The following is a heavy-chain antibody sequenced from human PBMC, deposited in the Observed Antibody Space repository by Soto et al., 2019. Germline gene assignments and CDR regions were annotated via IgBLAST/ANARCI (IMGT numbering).Heavy chain of an antibody. CDR1: GYTFTSYG. CDR3: ARDMSGGTYNYYYGMDV. J-gene: IGHJ6*02. V-gene: IGHV1-18*01. CDR2: ISAYNGNT. Sequence: ASVKVSCKASGYTFTSYGISWVRQAPGQGLEWMGWISAYNGNTNYAQKLQGRVTMTTDTSTSTTYMELNSLRAEDTAVYYCARDMSGGTYNYYYGMDVWGQGTTVTVSS. D-gene: IGHD1-26*01.